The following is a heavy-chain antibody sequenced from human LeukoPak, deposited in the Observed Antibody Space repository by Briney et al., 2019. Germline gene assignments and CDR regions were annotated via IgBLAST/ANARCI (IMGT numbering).Heavy chain of an antibody. J-gene: IGHJ6*02. D-gene: IGHD3-16*01. CDR3: ATLSYVWEPRNYYYYGMDV. CDR1: GYTLTELS. V-gene: IGHV1-24*01. Sequence: ASVKVSCKVSGYTLTELSMHWVRQAPGKGLEWMGGFDPEDGETIYAQKFQGRVTMTEDTSTDTAYMELSSLRSEDTAVYCCATLSYVWEPRNYYYYGMDVWGQGTTVTVSS. CDR2: FDPEDGET.